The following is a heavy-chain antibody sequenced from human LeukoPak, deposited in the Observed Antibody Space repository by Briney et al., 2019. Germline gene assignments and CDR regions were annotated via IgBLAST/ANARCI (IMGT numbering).Heavy chain of an antibody. CDR2: INHSGST. Sequence: SETLSLTCAVYGGSFSGYYWSWIRQPPGKGLEWIGEINHSGSTNYNPSLKSRVTISVDTSKNQFSLKLSSVTAADTAVYYCARGRGYSSGWSYYYMDVWGKGTTVTVSS. J-gene: IGHJ6*03. CDR1: GGSFSGYY. D-gene: IGHD6-19*01. V-gene: IGHV4-34*01. CDR3: ARGRGYSSGWSYYYMDV.